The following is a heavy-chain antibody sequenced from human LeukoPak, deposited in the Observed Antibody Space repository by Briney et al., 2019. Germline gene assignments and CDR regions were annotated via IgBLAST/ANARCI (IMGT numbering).Heavy chain of an antibody. CDR2: INPSGGST. V-gene: IGHV1-46*01. Sequence: GASVKVSCKASGYTFTSYYMHWVRQAPGQGLEWMGIINPSGGSTSYAQKFQGRVTMTRDTSTSTVYMELSSLRSEDTAVYYCARATRAGDYYDINGAFDIWGQGTMVTVSS. CDR3: ARATRAGDYYDINGAFDI. J-gene: IGHJ3*02. CDR1: GYTFTSYY. D-gene: IGHD3-22*01.